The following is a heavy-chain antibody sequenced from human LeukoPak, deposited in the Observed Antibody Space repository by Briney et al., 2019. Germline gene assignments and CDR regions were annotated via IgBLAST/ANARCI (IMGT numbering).Heavy chain of an antibody. J-gene: IGHJ6*03. CDR2: MNPNGGNT. CDR3: ARRGVVVGYYYYYYYMDV. D-gene: IGHD2-2*01. Sequence: ASVKVSCKASGYTFTSYDINWVRQATGQGLEWMGWMNPNGGNTGYAQKFQGRVTITRNTSISTAYMELSSLRSEDTAVYYCARRGVVVGYYYYYYYMDVWGKGTTVTVSS. V-gene: IGHV1-8*03. CDR1: GYTFTSYD.